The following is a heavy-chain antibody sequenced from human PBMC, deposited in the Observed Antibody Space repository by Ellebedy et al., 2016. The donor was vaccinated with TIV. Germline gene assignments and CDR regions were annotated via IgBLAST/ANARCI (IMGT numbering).Heavy chain of an antibody. Sequence: SETLSLXYTVSGGSISSYYWSWIRQPPGKGLEWIGYIYYSGSTNYNPSLKSRVTISVDTSKNQFSLKLSSVTAADTAVYYCARDLPGWEVRGVIRPAWGQGTLVTVSS. CDR1: GGSISSYY. V-gene: IGHV4-59*12. J-gene: IGHJ4*02. CDR2: IYYSGST. D-gene: IGHD3-10*01. CDR3: ARDLPGWEVRGVIRPA.